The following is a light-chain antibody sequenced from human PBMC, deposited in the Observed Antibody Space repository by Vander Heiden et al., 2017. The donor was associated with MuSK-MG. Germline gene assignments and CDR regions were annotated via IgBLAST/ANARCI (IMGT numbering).Light chain of an antibody. CDR2: GAS. Sequence: DTQVTQSPSWLSASVGDRVTITCRSTHTISSYLNCHQYKPGITPNLLVYGASTLLSAIPSAFPASASGADFTLTIIRLPLEDFVTSYCQQCDGLPYTFGQGTRVEIK. V-gene: IGKV1-39*01. J-gene: IGKJ2*01. CDR1: HTISSY. CDR3: QQCDGLPYT.